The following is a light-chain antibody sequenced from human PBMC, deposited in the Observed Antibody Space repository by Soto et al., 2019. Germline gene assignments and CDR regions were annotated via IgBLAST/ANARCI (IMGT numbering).Light chain of an antibody. CDR2: GVS. CDR1: QSVSSSY. V-gene: IGKV3-20*01. CDR3: HHYGTSPT. Sequence: EIVLTQSPGTLSLSPGERATLSCRASQSVSSSYLAWYQQKPGQAPRLLIYGVSSRATDIPDRFSGGGSGTDSTLTISRLEPADFAVYFCHHYGTSPTFGQGTRREIK. J-gene: IGKJ5*01.